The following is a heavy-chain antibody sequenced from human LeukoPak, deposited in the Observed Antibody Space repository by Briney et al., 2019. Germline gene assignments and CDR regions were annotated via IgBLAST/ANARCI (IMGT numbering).Heavy chain of an antibody. V-gene: IGHV1-8*01. J-gene: IGHJ3*02. CDR2: MNPISGNT. CDR3: ARGFQWGSGSPNHAFDI. D-gene: IGHD3-10*01. Sequence: ASVKVSCKASGYTFTSYDINWVRQAPGQGLEWMGWMNPISGNTGYAQKFQGRVTMTRDTSISTAYMELSSLRSEDTAVYYCARGFQWGSGSPNHAFDIWGQGTMVTVSS. CDR1: GYTFTSYD.